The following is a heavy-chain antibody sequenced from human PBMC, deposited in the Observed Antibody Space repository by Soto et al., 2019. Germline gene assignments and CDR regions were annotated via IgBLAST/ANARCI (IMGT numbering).Heavy chain of an antibody. CDR3: AKDPYSGVLVPVAIGFDP. V-gene: IGHV3-23*01. D-gene: IGHD2-2*01. J-gene: IGHJ5*02. CDR2: ISGSGGST. CDR1: GFTFSSYA. Sequence: GGSLRLSCVASGFTFSSYAMSWVRQAPGKGLEWVSAISGSGGSTYHADSVKGRFTISRDNSKNTLYLQMNSLRAEDTAVYYCAKDPYSGVLVPVAIGFDPWGPGTLVTVSS.